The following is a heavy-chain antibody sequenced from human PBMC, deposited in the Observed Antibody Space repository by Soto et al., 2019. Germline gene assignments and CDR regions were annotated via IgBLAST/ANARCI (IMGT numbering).Heavy chain of an antibody. CDR2: ISYSGIA. D-gene: IGHD6-6*01. Sequence: SETLSLTCTVSGDSISSGGHYWSWIRQHPGKRPEWIGYISYSGIAYYNPSLESRFTISVDTSKNQFSLSLTSVTAADTAVYYCARDASSSSYYYYFGMDVWGLGTTVT. V-gene: IGHV4-31*03. CDR3: ARDASSSSYYYYFGMDV. J-gene: IGHJ6*02. CDR1: GDSISSGGHY.